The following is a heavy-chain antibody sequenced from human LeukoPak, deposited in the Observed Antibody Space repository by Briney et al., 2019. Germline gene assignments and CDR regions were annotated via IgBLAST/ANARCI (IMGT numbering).Heavy chain of an antibody. Sequence: ASVKVSCKASGYTFTSYGISWVRQAPGQGLEWMGWIGAYNGNTNYAQKLQGRVTMTTDTSTSTAYMELRSLRSDDTAVYYCARLRGELLALYYFDYWGQGTLVTVSS. V-gene: IGHV1-18*01. CDR2: IGAYNGNT. J-gene: IGHJ4*02. CDR1: GYTFTSYG. D-gene: IGHD1-26*01. CDR3: ARLRGELLALYYFDY.